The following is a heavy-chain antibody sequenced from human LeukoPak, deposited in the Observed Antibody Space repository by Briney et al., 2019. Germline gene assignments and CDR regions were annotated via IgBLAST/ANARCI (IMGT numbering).Heavy chain of an antibody. V-gene: IGHV3-23*01. J-gene: IGHJ4*02. CDR1: GFTFSSYA. CDR2: ISGSGGST. D-gene: IGHD3-3*01. CDR3: ARRGLNYDFWSAIDY. Sequence: GSLRLSCAASGFTFSSYAMSWVRQAPGKGLEWVSAISGSGGSTYYADSVKGRFTISRDNSKNTLYLQMNSLRAEDTAVYYCARRGLNYDFWSAIDYWGQGTLVTVSS.